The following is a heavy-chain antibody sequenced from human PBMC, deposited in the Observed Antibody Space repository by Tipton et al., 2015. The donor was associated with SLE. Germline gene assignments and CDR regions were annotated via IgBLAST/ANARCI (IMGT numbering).Heavy chain of an antibody. J-gene: IGHJ6*02. CDR1: GYSFGTHW. CDR3: ARRAYGDYHSGLDV. Sequence: QSGAEVKKPGESLKISCKGSGYSFGTHWIAWVRQMPGKGLEWMGIIYPDNSDTRYSPSFRGQVTMSADKSVNTAYLNWSSLKSSDTAIYYCARRAYGDYHSGLDVWGQGTTVTVSS. D-gene: IGHD4-17*01. CDR2: IYPDNSDT. V-gene: IGHV5-51*03.